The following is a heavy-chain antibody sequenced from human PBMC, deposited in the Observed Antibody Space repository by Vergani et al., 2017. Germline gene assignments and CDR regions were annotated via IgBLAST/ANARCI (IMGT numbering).Heavy chain of an antibody. CDR3: AGEVGITKVRGVIGGADWFDP. Sequence: QVQLQESGPGLVKPSQTLSLTCTVSGGSISSGSYYWSWIRQPAGKGLEWIGRIYTSGSTNYNPSLKSRVTISVDTSKNQFSLKLSSVTAADTAVYYCAGEVGITKVRGVIGGADWFDPWGQGTLVTVSS. J-gene: IGHJ5*02. CDR1: GGSISSGSYY. D-gene: IGHD3-10*01. CDR2: IYTSGST. V-gene: IGHV4-61*02.